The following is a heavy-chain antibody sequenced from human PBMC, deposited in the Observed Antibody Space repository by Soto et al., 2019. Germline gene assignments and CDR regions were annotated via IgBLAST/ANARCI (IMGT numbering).Heavy chain of an antibody. CDR2: IYYSGST. CDR1: GGSISSGDYY. J-gene: IGHJ4*02. Sequence: PSETLSLTCTVSGGSISSGDYYWSWIRQPPGKGLEWIGYIYYSGSTYYNPSLKSRVTISVDTSKNQFSLKLSSVTAADTAVYYCARIGLERQYYFDYWGQGTLVTVPS. CDR3: ARIGLERQYYFDY. D-gene: IGHD1-1*01. V-gene: IGHV4-30-4*01.